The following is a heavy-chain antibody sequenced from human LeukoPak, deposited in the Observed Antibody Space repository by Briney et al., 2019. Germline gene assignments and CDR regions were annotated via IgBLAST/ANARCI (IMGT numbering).Heavy chain of an antibody. Sequence: ASVKVSXXASGYTFTXXXXXXXRQAPGQGLXXXXXXXXXSGNTNXAXNFQGXXTXXXXTSTNTAYMELRSLRSDDTAVYYCARTSIKIVVLGATKVDFDYWGQGALVTVSS. CDR2: XXXXSGNT. J-gene: IGHJ4*02. V-gene: IGHV1-18*01. CDR3: ARTSIKIVVLGATKVDFDY. CDR1: GYTFTXXX. D-gene: IGHD2-15*01.